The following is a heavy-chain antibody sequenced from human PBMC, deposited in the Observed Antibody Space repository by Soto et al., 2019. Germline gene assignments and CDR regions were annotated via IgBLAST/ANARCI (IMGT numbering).Heavy chain of an antibody. CDR2: VYYSGDT. Sequence: SETLSLTCNVSGDSMTSPPYYWGWIRQPPWKGLELIGTVYYSGDTYYNPSLRGRLTVSADTSKNYFSLRLTSVTAADTAVYYCAQHDDWFDPWGQGILVTVSS. CDR3: AQHDDWFDP. CDR1: GDSMTSPPYY. J-gene: IGHJ5*02. D-gene: IGHD3-16*01. V-gene: IGHV4-39*02.